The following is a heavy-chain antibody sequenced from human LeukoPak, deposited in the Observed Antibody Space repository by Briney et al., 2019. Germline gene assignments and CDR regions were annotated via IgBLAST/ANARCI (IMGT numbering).Heavy chain of an antibody. J-gene: IGHJ1*01. CDR3: AKDQDSGRYYVRHFQH. CDR1: GFAFSSYG. CDR2: ISYDGSKK. Sequence: GGSLRLSCAASGFAFSSYGMHWVRQAPGKGLEWVAVISYDGSKKFYADSVKGRFTISRDNSKNTLYLQMDSLRAEDTAVYYCAKDQDSGRYYVRHFQHWGQGTPVTVSS. D-gene: IGHD1-26*01. V-gene: IGHV3-30*18.